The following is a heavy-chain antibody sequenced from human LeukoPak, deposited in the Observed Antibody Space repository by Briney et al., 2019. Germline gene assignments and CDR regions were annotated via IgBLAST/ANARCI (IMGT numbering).Heavy chain of an antibody. CDR3: ARDQDYGGNFDFDY. CDR1: GFTFSDYY. J-gene: IGHJ4*02. CDR2: ISSSGSTI. Sequence: KPGGSLRLSCAASGFTFSDYYMSWIRQAPGKGLEWVSYISSSGSTIYYADSVKGRFTFSRDNAKNSLYLQMNSLRAEDTAVYYCARDQDYGGNFDFDYWGQGTLVTVSS. V-gene: IGHV3-11*01. D-gene: IGHD4-23*01.